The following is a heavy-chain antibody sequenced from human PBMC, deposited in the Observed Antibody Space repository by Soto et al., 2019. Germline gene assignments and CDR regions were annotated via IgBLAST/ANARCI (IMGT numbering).Heavy chain of an antibody. J-gene: IGHJ6*02. CDR1: GGTFSSYT. V-gene: IGHV1-18*01. Sequence: GASVKVSCKASGGTFSSYTISWVRQAPGQGLEWRGWISPYNDDTKYAQKLQGRVTMTTDTSTRTAYMDIRGLRSDDTAIYYCARGGYYDSSGARNYHYYGMDVWGQGTTVTVSS. D-gene: IGHD3-22*01. CDR3: ARGGYYDSSGARNYHYYGMDV. CDR2: ISPYNDDT.